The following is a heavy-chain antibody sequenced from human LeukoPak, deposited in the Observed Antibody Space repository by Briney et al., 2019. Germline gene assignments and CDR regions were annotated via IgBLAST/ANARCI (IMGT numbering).Heavy chain of an antibody. V-gene: IGHV3-21*01. Sequence: GGSLRLSCAASGFIFSDYTMTWVRQAPGKGLEWVASIRCDSRYIFYADSVKGRFTISRDNAKNSVFLKKDTLRVYDAGLFYFSRDPNVLGITPYYIDFWGQGTLVTVSS. D-gene: IGHD2-15*01. CDR3: SRDPNVLGITPYYIDF. CDR2: IRCDSRYI. CDR1: GFIFSDYT. J-gene: IGHJ5*01.